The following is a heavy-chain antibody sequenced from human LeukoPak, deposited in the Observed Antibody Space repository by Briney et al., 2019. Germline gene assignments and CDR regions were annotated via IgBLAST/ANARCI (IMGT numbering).Heavy chain of an antibody. D-gene: IGHD3-22*01. CDR1: GGSIDIYY. CDR2: IYTSGST. Sequence: SETLSLTCTVSGGSIDIYYWSWIRQSAGKGLEWIGRIYTSGSTNYNPSLKSRVAISVDTSKNQFSLKLSSVTAADTAVYYRARLYYDSSRYPNWFDPWGQGTLVAVSS. V-gene: IGHV4-4*07. CDR3: ARLYYDSSRYPNWFDP. J-gene: IGHJ5*02.